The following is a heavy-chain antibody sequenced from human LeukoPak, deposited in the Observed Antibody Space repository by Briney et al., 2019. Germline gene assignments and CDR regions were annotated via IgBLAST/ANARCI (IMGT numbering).Heavy chain of an antibody. CDR1: GYTFTGYY. V-gene: IGHV1-2*02. D-gene: IGHD3-10*01. CDR3: ATNPLSAMVRGSNMDV. Sequence: ASVKVSCKASGYTFTGYYIHWVRQAPGQGLEWMGWINPNSGGTNYAQKFQGRVTMTRDTSINTAYLELSRLRSDDTAVYYCATNPLSAMVRGSNMDVWGKGTTVTISS. CDR2: INPNSGGT. J-gene: IGHJ6*03.